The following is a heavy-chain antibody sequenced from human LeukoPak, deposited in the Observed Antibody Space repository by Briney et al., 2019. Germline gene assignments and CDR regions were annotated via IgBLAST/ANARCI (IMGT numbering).Heavy chain of an antibody. Sequence: GGSLRLSCAASGFTFDDYGMSWVRQAPGKGLEWVSGINWNGGSTGYADSVKGRFTISRDNAKNSLYLQMNSLRAEDTAVYYCARDMYYYDSSGSDYGMDVWGQGTTVTVSS. CDR2: INWNGGST. V-gene: IGHV3-20*04. CDR3: ARDMYYYDSSGSDYGMDV. D-gene: IGHD3-22*01. J-gene: IGHJ6*02. CDR1: GFTFDDYG.